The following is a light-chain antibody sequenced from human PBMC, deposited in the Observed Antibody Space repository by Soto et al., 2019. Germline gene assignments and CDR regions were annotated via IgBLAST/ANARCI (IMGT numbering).Light chain of an antibody. V-gene: IGKV1-5*03. CDR3: KQYNGDSRT. CDR1: QSIDRW. CDR2: KAS. Sequence: DIQMTESPSTLCASVGDRVTITCLQSQSIDRWLPWYQQKSVRDAKLVIYKASSLESGVPTRFSGSVYGTEFSLTIRSLPPDDSATYYCKQYNGDSRTFGQGTKVDLK. J-gene: IGKJ1*01.